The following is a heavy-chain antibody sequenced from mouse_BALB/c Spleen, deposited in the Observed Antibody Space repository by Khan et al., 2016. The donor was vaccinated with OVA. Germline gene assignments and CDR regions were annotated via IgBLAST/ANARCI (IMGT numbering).Heavy chain of an antibody. CDR3: ARRPIYCVYGGLAY. J-gene: IGHJ3*01. CDR1: GFNIKDYY. V-gene: IGHV14-1*02. CDR2: FDPENSNT. D-gene: IGHD2-2*01. Sequence: IQLVQSGAELVRPGALVKLSCKATGFNIKDYYMHWVKQRPEQGLEWIGWFDPENSNTIYDPKFQGKASITGDTSSNTVYLQLSSLTSEDTAVYYCARRPIYCVYGGLAYWCQGTLVTVSA.